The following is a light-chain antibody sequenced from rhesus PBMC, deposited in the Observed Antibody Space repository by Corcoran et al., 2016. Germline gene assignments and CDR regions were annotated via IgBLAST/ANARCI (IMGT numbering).Light chain of an antibody. V-gene: IGKV1S12*01. CDR2: ESS. J-gene: IGKJ2*01. Sequence: IQMTQSPSALSASVGDRVTISCRASQNIYSNLAWYHQKLGKAPKLLIYESSSLQTGIPSRFSASGSGTDFTLTISSLQPEDSATYYCQHYYDNPYSVGQGTKVEIK. CDR1: QNIYSN. CDR3: QHYYDNPYS.